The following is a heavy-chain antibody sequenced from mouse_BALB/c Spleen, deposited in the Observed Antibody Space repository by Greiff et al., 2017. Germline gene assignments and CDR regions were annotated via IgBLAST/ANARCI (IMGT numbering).Heavy chain of an antibody. V-gene: IGHV5-6-3*01. Sequence: EVMLVESGGGLVQPGGSLKLSCAASGFTFSSYGMPWVRQTPDKRLELVATINSNGGSTYYPDSVKGRFTISRDNAKNTLYLQMSSLKSEDTAMYYCARDGYYGPWFAYWGQGTLVTVSA. CDR3: ARDGYYGPWFAY. CDR2: INSNGGST. J-gene: IGHJ3*01. CDR1: GFTFSSYG. D-gene: IGHD2-1*01.